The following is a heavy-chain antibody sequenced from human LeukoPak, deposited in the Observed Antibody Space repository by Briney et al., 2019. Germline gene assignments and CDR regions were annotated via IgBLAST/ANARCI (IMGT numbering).Heavy chain of an antibody. CDR2: ISYDGSNK. Sequence: GGSLRLSCAASGFTFSSYAMHWVRQAPGKGLEWVAVISYDGSNKYYADSVKGRFTISRDNSKNTLYLQMNSLRAEDTAVYYCAKDPGYGEVHDWFDPWGQGTLVTVSS. CDR3: AKDPGYGEVHDWFDP. D-gene: IGHD4-17*01. V-gene: IGHV3-30-3*01. CDR1: GFTFSSYA. J-gene: IGHJ5*02.